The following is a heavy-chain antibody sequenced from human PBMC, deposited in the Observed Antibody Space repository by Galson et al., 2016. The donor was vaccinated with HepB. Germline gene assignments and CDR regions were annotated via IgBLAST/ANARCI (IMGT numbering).Heavy chain of an antibody. Sequence: QSGAEVKKPGESLRVSCKGSGSSFTNYWIGWVRQMPGKGLEWMGRIDPSDSYTNYSPSFQGHVTISADKSISTAYLQWSSLKASDTAMYYCARLGSRSHYDYYYKDVWGKGTTVTVSS. CDR2: IDPSDSYT. J-gene: IGHJ6*03. CDR3: ARLGSRSHYDYYYKDV. D-gene: IGHD1-26*01. V-gene: IGHV5-10-1*01. CDR1: GSSFTNYW.